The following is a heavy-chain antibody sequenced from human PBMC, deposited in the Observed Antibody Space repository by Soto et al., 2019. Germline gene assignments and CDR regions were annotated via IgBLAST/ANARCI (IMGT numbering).Heavy chain of an antibody. D-gene: IGHD3-9*01. CDR3: VSHRHILTGYYSFDY. CDR2: FDPEDGET. CDR1: GYTLTELS. Sequence: QVQLVQSGAEVKKPGASVKVSGTVSGYTLTELSMHWVRQAPGKECEWMGGFDPEDGETVYAQKFQSRVTMTEDTSTYTAYMDLNSLRFEDTAVYYCVSHRHILTGYYSFDYWGQGTLVTVSS. J-gene: IGHJ4*02. V-gene: IGHV1-24*01.